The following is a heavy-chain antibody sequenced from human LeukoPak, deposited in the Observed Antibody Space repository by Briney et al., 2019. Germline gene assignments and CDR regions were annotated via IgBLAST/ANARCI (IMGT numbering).Heavy chain of an antibody. V-gene: IGHV3-33*01. J-gene: IGHJ4*02. D-gene: IGHD3-16*01. CDR1: GFSFSSYG. Sequence: GGSLRLSCAASGFSFSSYGMNWVRQAPGKGLEWVALIWYDGSNNYYADSVKGRFTISRDNSKNTLYLQMNSLRAEDTAVYYCARGLTPTSPPFDYWGQGTLVTVSS. CDR3: ARGLTPTSPPFDY. CDR2: IWYDGSNN.